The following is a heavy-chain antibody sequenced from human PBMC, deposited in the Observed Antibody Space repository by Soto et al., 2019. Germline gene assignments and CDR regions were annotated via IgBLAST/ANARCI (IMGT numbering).Heavy chain of an antibody. CDR3: ALYDYVWGPYRQTHAFDI. J-gene: IGHJ3*02. V-gene: IGHV3-66*01. Sequence: ELQLVESGGGLVQPGGSLRLSCAASGFTVNTNYMSWVRQAPGKGLEWVSFIYSDGTTYYTDSVKGRFTISRDNAKNTLYLQMNSLRAEDTAVYYCALYDYVWGPYRQTHAFDIWGQGTMVTVSS. D-gene: IGHD3-16*02. CDR2: IYSDGTT. CDR1: GFTVNTNY.